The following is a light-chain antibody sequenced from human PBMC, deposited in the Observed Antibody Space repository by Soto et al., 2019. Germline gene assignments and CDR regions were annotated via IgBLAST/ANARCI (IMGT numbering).Light chain of an antibody. V-gene: IGLV1-44*01. J-gene: IGLJ2*01. CDR3: TAWDDSLHARL. Sequence: QSVMTQPPSASGAPGQRVTISCSGSYSNIESNTGIWYQQLPGTAPKLLIYRSIQRPSGVPDRFSGSKSGTSASLAISGLQSEDEADYYCTAWDDSLHARLFGVGTQVTVL. CDR1: YSNIESNT. CDR2: RSI.